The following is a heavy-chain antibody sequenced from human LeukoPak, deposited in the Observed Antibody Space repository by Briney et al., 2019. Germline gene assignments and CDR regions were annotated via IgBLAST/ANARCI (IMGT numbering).Heavy chain of an antibody. V-gene: IGHV3-23*01. J-gene: IGHJ4*02. Sequence: GSLRLSCAASGFTFSSYAMSWVRQAPGKGLEWVSTISGSGGSTYYADSVKGRFTISRDNSKNTLYLQMNSLRAEDTAVYYCAKDGYGDYRFDYWGQGTLVTVSS. CDR3: AKDGYGDYRFDY. CDR2: ISGSGGST. CDR1: GFTFSSYA. D-gene: IGHD4-17*01.